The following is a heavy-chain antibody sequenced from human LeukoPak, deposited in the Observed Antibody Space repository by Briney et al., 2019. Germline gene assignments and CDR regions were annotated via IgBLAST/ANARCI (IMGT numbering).Heavy chain of an antibody. D-gene: IGHD2-15*01. Sequence: GGSLRLSCAASGFTFSSYWMSWVRQAPGKGLEWVANIKKDGSEKYYADSVKGRFTISRDNSKNTLYLQMNSLRAEDTAVYYCARLPCSGGSCYPATWGQGTLVTVSS. V-gene: IGHV3-7*01. J-gene: IGHJ4*02. CDR2: IKKDGSEK. CDR1: GFTFSSYW. CDR3: ARLPCSGGSCYPAT.